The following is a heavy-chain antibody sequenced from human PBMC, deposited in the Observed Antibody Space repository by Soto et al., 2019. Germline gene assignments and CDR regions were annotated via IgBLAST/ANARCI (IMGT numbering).Heavy chain of an antibody. CDR3: AKDLEPYYDGSGRFHRAFDI. V-gene: IGHV3-23*01. Sequence: EVQLLESGGGLVQPGGSLRLSCAASGFTFSSYAMSWVRQAPGKGLEWVSAISGSGGSTYYADSVKGRFTISRDNSKNTLYLKMNSLRAEDTAVYYCAKDLEPYYDGSGRFHRAFDIWGQGTMVTVSS. CDR1: GFTFSSYA. J-gene: IGHJ3*02. D-gene: IGHD3-10*01. CDR2: ISGSGGST.